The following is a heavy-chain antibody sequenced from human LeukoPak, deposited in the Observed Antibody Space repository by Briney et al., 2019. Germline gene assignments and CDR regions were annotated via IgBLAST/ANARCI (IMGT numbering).Heavy chain of an antibody. CDR3: ARGPFSGWYRLDY. D-gene: IGHD6-19*01. CDR1: GYTFTSYF. V-gene: IGHV1-46*01. Sequence: GASVKVSCKASGYTFTSYFMHWVRQAPGQGLEWMAIVNPSAGDASYAQKFQGRVSVTRDASASTVYMELSRLTSEDTAVYYCARGPFSGWYRLDYWGQGTLVSVSS. CDR2: VNPSAGDA. J-gene: IGHJ4*02.